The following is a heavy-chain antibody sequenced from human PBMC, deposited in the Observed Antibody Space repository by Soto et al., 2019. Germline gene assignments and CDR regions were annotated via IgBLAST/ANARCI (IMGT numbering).Heavy chain of an antibody. V-gene: IGHV3-21*01. CDR1: GFTVSSSA. Sequence: PGGSLRLSCAASGFTVSSSAMIWVRQAPGKGLEWVATFSAGGSRYYADSVKGRFTISRDNAKNSLYLQMNSLRAEDTAVYYCARLGVYYDSSGPWGGMDVWGQGTTVTVSS. J-gene: IGHJ6*02. D-gene: IGHD3-22*01. CDR2: FSAGGSR. CDR3: ARLGVYYDSSGPWGGMDV.